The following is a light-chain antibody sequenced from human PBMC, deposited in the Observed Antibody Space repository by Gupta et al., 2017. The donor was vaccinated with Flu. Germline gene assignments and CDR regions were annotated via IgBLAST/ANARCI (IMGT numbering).Light chain of an antibody. J-gene: IGKJ3*01. Sequence: DIQMTQSPSSLSASVGDRVTITCRASQSITTYLNWYQQKPGKAPKLLIYAASSFQNGVPSTFSGSGSGTDFTLTISNLQPEDFATYYCQQSSSFPFTFGPGTKVDIK. V-gene: IGKV1-39*01. CDR2: AAS. CDR3: QQSSSFPFT. CDR1: QSITTY.